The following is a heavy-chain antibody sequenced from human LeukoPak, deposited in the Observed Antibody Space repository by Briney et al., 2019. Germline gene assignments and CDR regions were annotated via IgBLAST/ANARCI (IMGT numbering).Heavy chain of an antibody. Sequence: GGSLRLSCAASGFTFSIYWMIGVGQAPGKGREWVANIKQDGREKYYVYSVKGRFTSSRDNAKNSLYLHMNSLRAEDTAVYYCARWFGELIDYWGQGTLVTVSS. CDR3: ARWFGELIDY. D-gene: IGHD3-10*01. CDR2: IKQDGREK. V-gene: IGHV3-7*01. CDR1: GFTFSIYW. J-gene: IGHJ4*02.